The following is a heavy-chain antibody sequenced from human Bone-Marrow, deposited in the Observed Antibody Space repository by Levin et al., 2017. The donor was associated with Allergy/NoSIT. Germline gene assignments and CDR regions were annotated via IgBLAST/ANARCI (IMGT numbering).Heavy chain of an antibody. CDR2: TSYDGTDK. J-gene: IGHJ6*02. CDR3: ARDHFDGDFSFPFYYYGLDV. V-gene: IGHV3-30*03. Sequence: PGGSLRLSCAASGFPFSSYAMHWVRQAPGKGLEWVAVTSYDGTDKYYADSVKGRFTISRDNSKNNVILQMSSLRPEDTAVYYCARDHFDGDFSFPFYYYGLDVWGHGTTVTVSS. D-gene: IGHD4-17*01. CDR1: GFPFSSYA.